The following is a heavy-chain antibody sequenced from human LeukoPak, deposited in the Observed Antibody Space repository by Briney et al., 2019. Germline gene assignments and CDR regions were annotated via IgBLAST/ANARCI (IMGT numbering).Heavy chain of an antibody. D-gene: IGHD2-2*01. Sequence: PGGSLRLSCAASGFTFSSYAMSWVRQAPGKGLEWVSTINDSGRGTYYADSVKGRFTISRDNSKNTLYLQMNSLRAEDTAVYYCGKDPNPLFGSSTGCPLYGGQGPLVPV. CDR3: GKDPNPLFGSSTGCPLY. CDR2: INDSGRGT. V-gene: IGHV3-23*01. J-gene: IGHJ4*02. CDR1: GFTFSSYA.